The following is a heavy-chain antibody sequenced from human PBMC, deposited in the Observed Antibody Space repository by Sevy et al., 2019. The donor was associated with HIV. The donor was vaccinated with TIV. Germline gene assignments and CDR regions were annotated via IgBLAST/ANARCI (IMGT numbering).Heavy chain of an antibody. CDR3: ARGENDDEFLQY. CDR2: TSYDGSHK. D-gene: IGHD1-26*01. Sequence: GGSLRLSCTVSGFIFSNFAMHWVRHAPGKGLEWVAVTSYDGSHKYYADSVKGRFTVSRDNSRNILSLEMSSLTRDDTAVYYCARGENDDEFLQYWGQGTLVTVSS. CDR1: GFIFSNFA. V-gene: IGHV3-30*04. J-gene: IGHJ1*01.